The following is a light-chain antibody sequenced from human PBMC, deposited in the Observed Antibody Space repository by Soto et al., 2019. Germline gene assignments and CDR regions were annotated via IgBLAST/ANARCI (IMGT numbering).Light chain of an antibody. CDR2: GAS. CDR3: QQYNNWPPYT. V-gene: IGKV3-15*01. CDR1: QSVSSN. Sequence: EIVLTQSPGTLSSSPGERITLSCRASQSVSSNLAWYQQKPGQAPRLLMYGASTRATGIPARFSGSGSGTEFTLTISSLLSEDFAVYYCQQYNNWPPYTFGQGTKLEIK. J-gene: IGKJ2*01.